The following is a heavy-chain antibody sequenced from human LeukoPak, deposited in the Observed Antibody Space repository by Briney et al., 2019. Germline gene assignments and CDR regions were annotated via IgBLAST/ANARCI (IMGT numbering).Heavy chain of an antibody. CDR1: GGSISSYY. CDR2: IYYSGST. D-gene: IGHD3-22*01. J-gene: IGHJ4*02. V-gene: IGHV4-59*01. CDR3: ARGADSSGYYSIFYFDY. Sequence: SETLCLTCTVSGGSISSYYWNWIRQPPGKGLEWIGYIYYSGSTNYNPSLKSRVTISADTSKNQFSLKLSSVTAADTAVYYCARGADSSGYYSIFYFDYWGQGTLVTVSS.